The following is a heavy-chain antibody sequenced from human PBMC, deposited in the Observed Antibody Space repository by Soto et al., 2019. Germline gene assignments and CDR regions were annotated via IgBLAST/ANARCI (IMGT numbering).Heavy chain of an antibody. CDR3: ARGDQYRWRIFDY. Sequence: PSQTLSLTCAITGDSVSSNSAGWSWVRQSPSRGLEWLGRTYYRSKWYYEYAVSVRGRITINPDTSKNQYSLQLNSVTPEDTAVYFWARGDQYRWRIFDYWGQGTLVTVSS. CDR2: TYYRSKWYY. CDR1: GDSVSSNSAG. D-gene: IGHD5-12*01. J-gene: IGHJ4*01. V-gene: IGHV6-1*01.